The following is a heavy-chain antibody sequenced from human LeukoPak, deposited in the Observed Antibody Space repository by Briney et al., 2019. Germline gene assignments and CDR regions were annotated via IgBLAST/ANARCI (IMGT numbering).Heavy chain of an antibody. Sequence: PSETLSLTCSVSGGSISSNSYYWGWIRQPPGKGLEWIGTIYYTGTTNYNPSLKSRVTISVDTSKNQFSLKLSSVTAADTAVYYCARVRGVRGVIMRFDYWGQGTLVTVSS. CDR3: ARVRGVRGVIMRFDY. CDR2: IYYTGTT. V-gene: IGHV4-39*07. CDR1: GGSISSNSYY. J-gene: IGHJ4*02. D-gene: IGHD3-10*01.